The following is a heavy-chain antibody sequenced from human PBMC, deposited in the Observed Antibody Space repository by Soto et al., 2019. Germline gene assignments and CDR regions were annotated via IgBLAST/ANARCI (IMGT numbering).Heavy chain of an antibody. J-gene: IGHJ6*03. V-gene: IGHV4-34*01. CDR1: GGSFSGYY. D-gene: IGHD3-10*01. CDR2: INHSGST. CDR3: ARADYYGSGSYSNPPTPYYYYMDV. Sequence: ASETMSLTCAVDGGSFSGYYWSWISQPPGKGLEWIGEINHSGSTNYNPSLKSRVTISVDTSKNQFSLKLSSVTAADTAVYYCARADYYGSGSYSNPPTPYYYYMDVWGKGTTVTVSS.